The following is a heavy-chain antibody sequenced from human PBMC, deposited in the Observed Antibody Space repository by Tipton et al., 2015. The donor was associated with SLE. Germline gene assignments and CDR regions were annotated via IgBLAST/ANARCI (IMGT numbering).Heavy chain of an antibody. D-gene: IGHD6-13*01. J-gene: IGHJ3*02. V-gene: IGHV3-30*04. Sequence: SLRLSCAASGFTFSSNAMHWVRQAPGKGLEWVAIISYDGSNKYYADSVKGRFTISRDNSKNTLFLQMNTLRAEDTALYYCARGDRYSTNWYRSLDAFDIWGQGTMVTVSS. CDR3: ARGDRYSTNWYRSLDAFDI. CDR2: ISYDGSNK. CDR1: GFTFSSNA.